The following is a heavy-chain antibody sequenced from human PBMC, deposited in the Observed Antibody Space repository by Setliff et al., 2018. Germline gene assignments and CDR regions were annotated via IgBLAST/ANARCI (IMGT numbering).Heavy chain of an antibody. CDR3: ARHTIAMSTIISYFDY. CDR1: GGSFSGYH. J-gene: IGHJ4*02. CDR2: ISHSGDP. Sequence: SETLSLTCAVYGGSFSGYHWSWIRQPPGKGLEWIGEISHSGDPNYNPSLKSRVTISIDTSKNQFSLKLSSVTAADTAVYYCARHTIAMSTIISYFDYWGQGTLVTVSS. D-gene: IGHD3-10*01. V-gene: IGHV4-34*01.